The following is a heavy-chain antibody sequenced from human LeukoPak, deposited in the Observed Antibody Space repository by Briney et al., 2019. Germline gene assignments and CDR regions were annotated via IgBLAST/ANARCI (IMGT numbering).Heavy chain of an antibody. J-gene: IGHJ3*02. CDR3: ARSISMVRGAIRDSFDI. CDR1: GFTFSSYA. V-gene: IGHV3-23*01. D-gene: IGHD3-10*01. CDR2: ISGSGGST. Sequence: AGGSLRLSCAASGFTFSSYAMSWVRQAPGKGLEWVSAISGSGGSTYYADSVKGRFTISRDNSRNTLYLQMNSLRAEDTAVYYCARSISMVRGAIRDSFDIWGQGTMVTVSS.